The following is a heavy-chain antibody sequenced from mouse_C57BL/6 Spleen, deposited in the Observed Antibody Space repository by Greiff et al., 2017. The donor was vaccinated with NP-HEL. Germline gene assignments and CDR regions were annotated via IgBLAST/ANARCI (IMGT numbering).Heavy chain of an antibody. CDR3: ARRLRQGYFDV. Sequence: QVQLKQPGAELVRPGTSVKLSCKASGYTFTSYWMHWVKQRPGQGLEWIGVIDPSDSYTNYNQKFKGKATLTVDTSSSTAYMQLSSLTSEDSAVYYCARRLRQGYFDVWGTGTTVTVSS. J-gene: IGHJ1*03. CDR1: GYTFTSYW. D-gene: IGHD2-2*01. V-gene: IGHV1-59*01. CDR2: IDPSDSYT.